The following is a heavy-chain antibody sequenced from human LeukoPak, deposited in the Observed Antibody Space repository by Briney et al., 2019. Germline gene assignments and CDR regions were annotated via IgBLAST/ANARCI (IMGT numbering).Heavy chain of an antibody. D-gene: IGHD3-10*01. Sequence: PSGTLSLTCTVSGGSISSYYWSWIRQPAGKGLEWIGRIYTSGSTNYNPSLKSRVTMSVDTSKNQFSLKLSSVTAADTAVYYCAREYGGFGEFYLDYWGQGTLVTVSS. CDR1: GGSISSYY. J-gene: IGHJ4*02. CDR2: IYTSGST. V-gene: IGHV4-4*07. CDR3: AREYGGFGEFYLDY.